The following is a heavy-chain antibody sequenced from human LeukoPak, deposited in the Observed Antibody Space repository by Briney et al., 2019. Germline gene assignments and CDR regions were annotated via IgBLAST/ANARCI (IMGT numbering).Heavy chain of an antibody. CDR3: ARDRYDFWSGYYYYYMDV. CDR1: GGSIGSGSYY. J-gene: IGHJ6*03. CDR2: IYTSGST. Sequence: SETLSLTCTLWGGSIGSGSYYWSWIRQPAGKGLEWIGRIYTSGSTNYNPSLKSRVTISVDTSKNQFSLKLSSVTAADTAVYHCARDRYDFWSGYYYYYMDVWGKGTTVTVSS. V-gene: IGHV4-61*02. D-gene: IGHD3-3*01.